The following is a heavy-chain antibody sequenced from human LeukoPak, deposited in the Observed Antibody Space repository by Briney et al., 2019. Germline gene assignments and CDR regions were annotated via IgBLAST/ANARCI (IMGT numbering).Heavy chain of an antibody. D-gene: IGHD2-2*01. CDR2: ISGSGGST. V-gene: IGHV3-23*01. J-gene: IGHJ6*02. CDR3: AKYQGFYYYYGMDV. Sequence: GGSLRLSCAASGFTFSSYAMSWVRQAPGKGLEWVSAISGSGGSTYYADSVKGRFTISRDNSKNTLYLQMNSLRAEDTAVYYRAKYQGFYYYYGMDVWGQGTTVTVSS. CDR1: GFTFSSYA.